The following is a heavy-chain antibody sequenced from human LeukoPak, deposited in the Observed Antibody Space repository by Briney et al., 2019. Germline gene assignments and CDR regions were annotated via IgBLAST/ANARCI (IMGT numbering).Heavy chain of an antibody. J-gene: IGHJ4*02. CDR1: GFTFSDVY. CDR3: VRNRDY. CDR2: INSDGSST. Sequence: TGGSLRLSCAASGFTFSDVYMGWVRQAPGKGLVWVSRINSDGSSTSYADSVKGRFTISRDNAKNTLYLQMNSLRAEDAAVYYCVRNRDYWGQGTLVTVSS. V-gene: IGHV3-74*01.